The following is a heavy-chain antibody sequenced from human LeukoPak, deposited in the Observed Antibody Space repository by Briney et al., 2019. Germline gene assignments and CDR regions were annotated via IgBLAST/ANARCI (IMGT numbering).Heavy chain of an antibody. CDR1: GYTFTSSD. V-gene: IGHV1-8*02. D-gene: IGHD6-13*01. CDR3: ARDSSSWYGVYFDY. CDR2: MNPNSGNT. Sequence: ASVKVSCKASGYTFTSSDISWVRQATGQGLEWMGWMNPNSGNTGYAQKFQGRVTMTTDTSTSTAYMELRSLRSDDTAVYYCARDSSSWYGVYFDYWGQGTLVTVSS. J-gene: IGHJ4*02.